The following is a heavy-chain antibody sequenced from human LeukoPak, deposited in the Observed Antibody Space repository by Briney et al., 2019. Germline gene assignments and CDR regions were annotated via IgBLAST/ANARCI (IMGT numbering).Heavy chain of an antibody. CDR2: ISSSSSTI. CDR3: AKGASYYYYYMDV. V-gene: IGHV3-48*01. CDR1: GFTFSSYS. J-gene: IGHJ6*03. Sequence: GGSLRLSCAASGFTFSSYSMNWVRQAPGKGLEWVSYISSSSSTIYYADSVKGRFTISRDNAKNSLYLQMNSLRAEDTAVYYCAKGASYYYYYMDVWGKGTTVTISS.